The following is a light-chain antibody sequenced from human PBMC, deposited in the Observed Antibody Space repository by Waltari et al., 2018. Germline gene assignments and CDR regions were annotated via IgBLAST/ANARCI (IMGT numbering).Light chain of an antibody. CDR1: STDLASYNL. J-gene: IGLJ1*01. CDR3: CSYTGSSTSYG. Sequence: QSALAQPASVYGSPGQSLTITCTGASTDLASYNLVAWYQHPPNRAPKLIIYEATKRPSGISHRFSGAKSGATASLRIPGLQADDEADYYCCSYTGSSTSYGCGGGTKVTVL. V-gene: IGLV2-23*01. CDR2: EAT.